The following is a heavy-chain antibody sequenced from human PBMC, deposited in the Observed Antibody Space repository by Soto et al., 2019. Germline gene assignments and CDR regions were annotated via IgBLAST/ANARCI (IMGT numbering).Heavy chain of an antibody. D-gene: IGHD3-3*02. CDR1: GASISGYH. V-gene: IGHV4-59*08. J-gene: IGHJ4*02. CDR2: ISYSGST. CDR3: ARGFSIDWYTYYFDY. Sequence: TCTVSGASISGYHWSWIRQPPGKGLECLGYISYSGSTNYNPSLKSRVTMSIDTSKNQFSLKLNSVTAADTAVYYCARGFSIDWYTYYFDYWGQGPLVTVS.